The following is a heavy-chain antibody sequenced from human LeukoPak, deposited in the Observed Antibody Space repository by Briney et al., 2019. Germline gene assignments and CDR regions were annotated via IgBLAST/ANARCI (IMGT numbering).Heavy chain of an antibody. CDR2: ISSSSSTI. D-gene: IGHD3-22*01. Sequence: GGSLRLSCAASGFTFSGYSMNWVRQAPGKGLEWVSYISSSSSTIYYADSVKGRFTISRDNAKNSLYLQMNSLRAEDTAVYYCARDLEYYDSSGYYYVGSYWGQGTLVTVSS. J-gene: IGHJ4*02. V-gene: IGHV3-48*01. CDR3: ARDLEYYDSSGYYYVGSY. CDR1: GFTFSGYS.